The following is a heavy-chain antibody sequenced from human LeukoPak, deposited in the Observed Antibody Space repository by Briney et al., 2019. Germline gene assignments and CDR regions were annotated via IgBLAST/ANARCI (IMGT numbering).Heavy chain of an antibody. Sequence: ASVKVSCKASGYTFTGYYMRWVRQAPGQGLEWMGWINPNRGGTNYAQKFQGRVTMTRDTSISTAYMELSRLRSDDTAVYYCAEEQPLLGMDVWGQGTTVTVSS. CDR1: GYTFTGYY. D-gene: IGHD6-13*01. CDR2: INPNRGGT. J-gene: IGHJ6*02. CDR3: AEEQPLLGMDV. V-gene: IGHV1-2*02.